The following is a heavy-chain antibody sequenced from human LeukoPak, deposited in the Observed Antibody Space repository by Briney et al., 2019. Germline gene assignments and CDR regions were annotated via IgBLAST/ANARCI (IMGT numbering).Heavy chain of an antibody. J-gene: IGHJ4*02. Sequence: GGSLRLSCATSRFTLRSYEMNWVRQARGKGLEWVSYINSSGSTIYYADCVKGRFTISRDNAKNSLYLQMNSLRAEDTAVYYCARDRGRYSSRWWYYFDYWGQGNLVTVSS. D-gene: IGHD6-13*01. V-gene: IGHV3-48*03. CDR1: RFTLRSYE. CDR3: ARDRGRYSSRWWYYFDY. CDR2: INSSGSTI.